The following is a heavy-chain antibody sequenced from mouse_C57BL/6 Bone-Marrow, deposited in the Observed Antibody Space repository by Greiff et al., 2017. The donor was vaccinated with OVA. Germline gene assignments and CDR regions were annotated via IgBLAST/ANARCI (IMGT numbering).Heavy chain of an antibody. J-gene: IGHJ2*01. D-gene: IGHD1-1*01. CDR1: GYTFTSYW. CDR3: AEGYYGSSYVY. V-gene: IGHV1-64*01. Sequence: QVQLQQPGAELVKPGASVKLSCKASGYTFTSYWMHWVKQRPGQGLEWIGMIHTNSGSTSYNEKFKSKATLTVDKSSSTAYMQLSSLTSENSAVYYGAEGYYGSSYVYWGQGTTRTVSS. CDR2: IHTNSGST.